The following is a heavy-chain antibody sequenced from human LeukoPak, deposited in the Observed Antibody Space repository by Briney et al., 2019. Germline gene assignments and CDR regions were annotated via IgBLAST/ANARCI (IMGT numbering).Heavy chain of an antibody. D-gene: IGHD2-2*01. CDR3: ARDGPGYCSSTSCFGAFDI. CDR1: GYTFTNYG. CDR2: ISTHNGNT. Sequence: ASVTVSCKASGYTFTNYGIAWVRQAPGQGLEWMGWISTHNGNTDYAQKLQGRVTVTTDTSTSTAYMELRSLRSDGTAVYYCARDGPGYCSSTSCFGAFDIWGQGTMVTVS. J-gene: IGHJ3*02. V-gene: IGHV1-18*01.